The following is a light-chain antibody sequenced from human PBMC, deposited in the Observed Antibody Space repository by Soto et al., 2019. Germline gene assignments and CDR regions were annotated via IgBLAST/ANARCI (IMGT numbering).Light chain of an antibody. J-gene: IGLJ2*01. CDR1: GSAIGGHYS. Sequence: QSVLTQPPSASGSLGQSVTISCTGTGSAIGGHYSVSWYQQHPGKAPKLIIFEVNKRPSGVPYRFSGSKSGNTASLTVSGLQADDEADYYCSSYAGSNKFLFGGGTKVTVL. CDR2: EVN. V-gene: IGLV2-8*01. CDR3: SSYAGSNKFL.